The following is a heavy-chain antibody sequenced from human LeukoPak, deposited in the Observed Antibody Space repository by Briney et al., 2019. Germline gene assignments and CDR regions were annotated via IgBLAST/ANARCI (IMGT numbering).Heavy chain of an antibody. D-gene: IGHD6-19*01. CDR1: GFTFSSYA. J-gene: IGHJ4*02. Sequence: PGGSLGLSCAASGFTFSSYAMSWVRQAPGKGLEWVSAISGSGGSTYYADSVKGRFTISRDNSKNTLYLQMNSLRAEDTAVYYCAKNPGYSSGWYYRYRGQGTLVTVSS. V-gene: IGHV3-23*01. CDR2: ISGSGGST. CDR3: AKNPGYSSGWYYRY.